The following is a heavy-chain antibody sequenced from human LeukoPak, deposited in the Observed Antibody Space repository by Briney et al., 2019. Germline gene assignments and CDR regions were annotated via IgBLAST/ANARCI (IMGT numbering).Heavy chain of an antibody. D-gene: IGHD4-17*01. V-gene: IGHV4-4*07. CDR1: GGSISSYY. CDR3: AGQDYGDYVRPVWFDP. CDR2: IYTSGST. Sequence: SETLSLTCTVSGGSISSYYWSWIRQPAGKGLEWIGRIYTSGSTNYNPSLKSRVTMSVDTSKNQFSLKLSSVTAADTAVYYCAGQDYGDYVRPVWFDPWGQGTLVTVSS. J-gene: IGHJ5*02.